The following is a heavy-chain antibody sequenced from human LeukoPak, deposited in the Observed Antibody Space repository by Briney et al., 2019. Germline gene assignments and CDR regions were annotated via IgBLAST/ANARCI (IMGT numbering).Heavy chain of an antibody. CDR1: GGSFSGYY. Sequence: SETLSLTCAVYGGSFSGYYWSWIRQPPGKGLEWIGEINHSGSTNYNPSLKSRVTISVDTSKNQFSLKLSSVTAADTAVYYCARDRAAAGTRRMDYWGQGTLVTVSS. CDR2: INHSGST. J-gene: IGHJ4*02. D-gene: IGHD6-13*01. CDR3: ARDRAAAGTRRMDY. V-gene: IGHV4-34*01.